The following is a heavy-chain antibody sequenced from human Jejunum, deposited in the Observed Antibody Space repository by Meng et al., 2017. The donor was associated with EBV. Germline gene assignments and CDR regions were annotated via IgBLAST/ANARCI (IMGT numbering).Heavy chain of an antibody. CDR1: GFPFNHYA. Sequence: QVQLADFGGSVVPPGTSLILSCAASGFPFNHYAFHWVRQAPGKGLEWLAVISYDGNHKNYADSVGGRFTISRDNSKQMLYLETNNLRGDDTAVYYCARDHGVGAKCGFDLWGQGTLVTVSS. D-gene: IGHD1-26*01. V-gene: IGHV3-30*04. CDR3: ARDHGVGAKCGFDL. J-gene: IGHJ5*02. CDR2: ISYDGNHK.